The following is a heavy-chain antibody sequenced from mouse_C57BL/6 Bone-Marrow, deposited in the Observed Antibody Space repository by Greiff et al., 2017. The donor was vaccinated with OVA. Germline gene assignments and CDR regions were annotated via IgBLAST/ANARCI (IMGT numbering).Heavy chain of an antibody. V-gene: IGHV1-50*01. CDR1: GYTFTSYW. Sequence: VQLQQPGAELVKPGASVKLSCKASGYTFTSYWMQWVKQRPGQGLEWIGEIDPSGSCTNYNQKFKGKATLTVDTSSSTAYMQLSSLTSEDSAVYYCAREVVTSSFDYWGQGTTLTVSS. J-gene: IGHJ2*01. D-gene: IGHD2-2*01. CDR2: IDPSGSCT. CDR3: AREVVTSSFDY.